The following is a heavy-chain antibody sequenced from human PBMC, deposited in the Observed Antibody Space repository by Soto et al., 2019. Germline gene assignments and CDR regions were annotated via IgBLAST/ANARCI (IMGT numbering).Heavy chain of an antibody. CDR3: AREWRGYSYGAFDY. CDR1: GFTVSSNY. J-gene: IGHJ4*03. CDR2: IYNSGIT. D-gene: IGHD5-18*01. V-gene: IGHV3-66*01. Sequence: PGGSLRLSCAASGFTVSSNYMSWVRQAPGKGLEWVSVIYNSGITYYADSVKGRFTVSRDNSKNTVYLQMNNLRAEDTAVYYCAREWRGYSYGAFDYWGQGTTVTVSS.